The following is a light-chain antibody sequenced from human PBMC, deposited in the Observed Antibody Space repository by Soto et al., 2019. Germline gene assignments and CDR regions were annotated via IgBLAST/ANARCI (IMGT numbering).Light chain of an antibody. V-gene: IGKV1-9*01. Sequence: IQLTQSPSSLSASVGDRVTITCRASQGISSYLAWYQQKPGKAPKLLIYAASTLQSGVTSRFSGSGSGTDFTLTISSLQPEDFATYYCQQLHSYPPTFGGGTKVEIK. CDR2: AAS. J-gene: IGKJ4*01. CDR1: QGISSY. CDR3: QQLHSYPPT.